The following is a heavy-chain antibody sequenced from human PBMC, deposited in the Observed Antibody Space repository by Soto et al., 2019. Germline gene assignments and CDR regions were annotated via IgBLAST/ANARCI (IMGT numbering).Heavy chain of an antibody. CDR1: GGSVSSGSYY. D-gene: IGHD3-22*01. J-gene: IGHJ5*02. V-gene: IGHV4-61*01. CDR3: ARVRNYYDSSGYPAYNWFDP. Sequence: SETLSLTCTVSGGSVSSGSYYWSWIRQPPGKGLEWIGYIYYSGSTNCNPSLKSRVTISVDRSKNQFSLKLSSVTAADTAVYYCARVRNYYDSSGYPAYNWFDPWGQGTLVTVSS. CDR2: IYYSGST.